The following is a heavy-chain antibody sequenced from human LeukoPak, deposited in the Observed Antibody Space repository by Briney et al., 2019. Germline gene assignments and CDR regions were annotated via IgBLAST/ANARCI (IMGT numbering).Heavy chain of an antibody. D-gene: IGHD6-6*01. CDR1: GGSFSGYY. V-gene: IGHV4-34*01. Sequence: SETLSLTCAVYGGSFSGYYWSWIRQPPGKGLEWIGEINHSGGTNYNPSLKSRVTISVDTSKNQFSLKLSSVTAADTAVYYCARVGAYSSSFSAFDYWGQGTLVTVSS. CDR2: INHSGGT. CDR3: ARVGAYSSSFSAFDY. J-gene: IGHJ4*02.